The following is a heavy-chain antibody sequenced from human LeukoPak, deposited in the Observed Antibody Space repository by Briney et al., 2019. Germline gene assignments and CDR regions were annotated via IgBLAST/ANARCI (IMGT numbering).Heavy chain of an antibody. Sequence: GGSLRLSCLVSGLTFSGYSMNWVRQAPGKGLEWVSSISNSISNVYYADSVKGRFTISRDNAKNSLYLQMNSLRAEDTAVYYCARELTSSGPDFWGPGTLVPVSS. CDR3: ARELTSSGPDF. CDR2: ISNSISNV. V-gene: IGHV3-21*01. CDR1: GLTFSGYS. D-gene: IGHD5-12*01. J-gene: IGHJ4*02.